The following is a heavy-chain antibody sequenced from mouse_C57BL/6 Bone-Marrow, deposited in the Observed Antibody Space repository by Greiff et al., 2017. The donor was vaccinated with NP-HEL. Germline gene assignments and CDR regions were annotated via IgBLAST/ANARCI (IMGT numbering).Heavy chain of an antibody. V-gene: IGHV1-15*01. CDR2: IDPETGGT. D-gene: IGHD1-1*01. CDR3: TREEIYYYGSRRWYFDV. Sequence: VQLVESGAELVRPGASVTLSCKASGYTFTDYEMHWVKQTPVHGLEWIGAIDPETGGTAYNQKFKGKAILTADKSSSTAYMELRSLTSEDSAVYYCTREEIYYYGSRRWYFDVWGTGTTVTVSS. CDR1: GYTFTDYE. J-gene: IGHJ1*03.